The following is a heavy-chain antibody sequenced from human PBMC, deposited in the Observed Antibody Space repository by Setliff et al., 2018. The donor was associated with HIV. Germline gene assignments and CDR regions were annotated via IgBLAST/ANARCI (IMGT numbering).Heavy chain of an antibody. CDR1: GGSISSTNW. D-gene: IGHD2-8*01. CDR3: ARDSANGKTANLNYLDV. V-gene: IGHV4-4*02. CDR2: ISHSGST. J-gene: IGHJ6*03. Sequence: PSETLSLTCAVSGGSISSTNWWSWVRQPPGRGLEWIGEISHSGSTNYNPSLKNRVTISLDKSKNQFSLKVSSVTAADTAVYYCARDSANGKTANLNYLDVWGKGTTVTVSS.